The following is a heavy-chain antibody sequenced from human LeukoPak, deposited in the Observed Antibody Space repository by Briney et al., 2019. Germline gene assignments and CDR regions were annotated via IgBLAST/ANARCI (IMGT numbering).Heavy chain of an antibody. CDR3: ARETGCSSTSCYGEAFDI. J-gene: IGHJ3*02. Sequence: GGSLRLSCAASGFTFSNYAMHWVRQAPGKGLEWVAAINTRSKTYYADSVKGRFTMSRDNAKNSLYLQMNSLRAEDTAAYYCARETGCSSTSCYGEAFDIWGQGTMVTVSS. CDR1: GFTFSNYA. D-gene: IGHD2-2*01. CDR2: INTRSKT. V-gene: IGHV3-69-1*02.